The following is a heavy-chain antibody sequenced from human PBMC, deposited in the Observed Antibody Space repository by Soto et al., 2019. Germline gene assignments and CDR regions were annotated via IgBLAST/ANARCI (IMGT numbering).Heavy chain of an antibody. CDR1: GFNFNSYT. J-gene: IGHJ4*02. CDR3: ARVGAYFGEFEYFDY. V-gene: IGHV3-21*06. Sequence: GGSLRLSCSSSGFNFNSYTRNWVRQAPGKGLEWVSSISRFSDRTYYADSVKGRFAIFRANAENSVYLQVNSLRAEDTAVYYCARVGAYFGEFEYFDYCGQGTPVPVSP. CDR2: ISRFSDRT. D-gene: IGHD3-10*01.